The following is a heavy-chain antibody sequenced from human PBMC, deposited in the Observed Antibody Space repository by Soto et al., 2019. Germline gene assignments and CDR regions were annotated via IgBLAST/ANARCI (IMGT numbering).Heavy chain of an antibody. CDR2: IYYSGST. J-gene: IGHJ5*02. V-gene: IGHV4-59*01. CDR1: GGSISSYY. Sequence: SETLSLTCTVSGGSISSYYWSWIRQPPGKGLEWIGYIYYSGSTNYNPSLKSRVTISVDTSKNQFSLKLSSVTAADTAVYYCGRAYGSGPTDWFDPWGQGTLVTVSS. CDR3: GRAYGSGPTDWFDP. D-gene: IGHD3-10*01.